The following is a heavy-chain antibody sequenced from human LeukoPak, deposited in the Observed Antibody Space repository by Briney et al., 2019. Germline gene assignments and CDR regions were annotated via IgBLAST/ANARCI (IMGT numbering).Heavy chain of an antibody. D-gene: IGHD3-9*01. CDR1: GRSVSSGSYY. CDR3: ARYQTNVLTGYYWFDP. J-gene: IGHJ5*02. Sequence: SETLSLTCTVSGRSVSSGSYYGRWMGEPRGWGLEGRGYIYYSGSTNYNPSLKSRVTISVDTSKNQFSLKLSSVTAADTAVYYCARYQTNVLTGYYWFDPWGQGTLVTVSS. V-gene: IGHV4-61*01. CDR2: IYYSGST.